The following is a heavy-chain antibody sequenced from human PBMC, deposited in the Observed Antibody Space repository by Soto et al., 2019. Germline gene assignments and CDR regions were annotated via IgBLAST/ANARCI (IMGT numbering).Heavy chain of an antibody. Sequence: PGGSLRLSCAASGFTFSSYGMHWVRQAPGKGLEWVAVISYDGSNKYYADSVKGRFTISRDNSKNTLYLQMNSLRAEDTAVYYCAKDVVRESYYYYGMDVWGQGTTVTVSS. V-gene: IGHV3-30*18. CDR1: GFTFSSYG. CDR2: ISYDGSNK. J-gene: IGHJ6*02. CDR3: AKDVVRESYYYYGMDV. D-gene: IGHD2-21*01.